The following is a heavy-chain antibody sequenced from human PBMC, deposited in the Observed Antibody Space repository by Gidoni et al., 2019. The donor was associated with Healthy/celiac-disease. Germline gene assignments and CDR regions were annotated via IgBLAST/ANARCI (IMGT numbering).Heavy chain of an antibody. Sequence: EVQLVETGGGLIQPGGSLRLSCAASGFTVSSNYMSWVRQAPGKGLEWVSVIYSGGSTYYADSVKGRFTISRDNSKKTLYLQMNSLRAEDTAVYYCARGTPFGSGWGNEGGSYSEPYYFDYWGQGTLVTVSS. J-gene: IGHJ4*02. CDR3: ARGTPFGSGWGNEGGSYSEPYYFDY. D-gene: IGHD1-26*01. CDR2: IYSGGST. V-gene: IGHV3-53*02. CDR1: GFTVSSNY.